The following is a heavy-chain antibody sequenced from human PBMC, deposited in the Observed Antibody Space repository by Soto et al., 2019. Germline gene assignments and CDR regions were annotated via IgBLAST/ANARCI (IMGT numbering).Heavy chain of an antibody. J-gene: IGHJ4*02. CDR2: ISGSGDRT. CDR3: VKDDGGYPSTAPH. CDR1: GITISNYP. V-gene: IGHV3-23*01. D-gene: IGHD3-22*01. Sequence: GGSLILSCAASGITISNYPMSWVRQAPGKGLDWVSGISGSGDRTYYADSAKGRFTISKDISKNSLSLQLDSLGVEDTAVYFCVKDDGGYPSTAPHWGQRTLVTVS.